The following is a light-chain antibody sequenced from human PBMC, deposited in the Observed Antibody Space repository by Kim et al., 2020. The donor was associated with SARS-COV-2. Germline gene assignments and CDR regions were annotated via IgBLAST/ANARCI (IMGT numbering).Light chain of an antibody. Sequence: DIQMTQSPSSLSASVGDRVTITCQASQDITKYLNWYQKKPGKAPKLLIYDASNLQTGVPSRFSGSGYGTHFTFTINSLQPEDIATYYCQRHSKFGGGTKLEIK. CDR1: QDITKY. CDR3: QRHSK. J-gene: IGKJ2*01. V-gene: IGKV1-33*01. CDR2: DAS.